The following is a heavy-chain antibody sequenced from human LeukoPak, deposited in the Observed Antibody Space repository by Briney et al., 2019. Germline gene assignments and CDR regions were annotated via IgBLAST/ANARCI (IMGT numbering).Heavy chain of an antibody. V-gene: IGHV3-21*01. CDR1: GFTFSVHS. J-gene: IGHJ3*01. CDR2: ISTSSDYI. CDR3: ARHFSDGSGA. Sequence: PGGSLRLSCAASGFTFSVHSMNWVRQAPGKGLEWVSSISTSSDYIYYADSVKGRFTVSRDNANDSPYLQMNSLTADDTAVYYCARHFSDGSGAWGQGTMVTVSS. D-gene: IGHD5-24*01.